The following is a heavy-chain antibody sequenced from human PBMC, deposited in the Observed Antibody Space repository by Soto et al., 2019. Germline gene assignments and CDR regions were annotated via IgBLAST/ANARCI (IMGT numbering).Heavy chain of an antibody. V-gene: IGHV4-59*01. Sequence: SETLSLTCTVAGGSISSYYWSWIRQPPGKGLEWIGYIYYSGSTNYNPALKSRVTISVDTSKNQFSLKLSSVTAADTAVYYCASTLWFGGYNWFDPWGQGTLVTVSS. D-gene: IGHD3-10*01. CDR3: ASTLWFGGYNWFDP. CDR2: IYYSGST. J-gene: IGHJ5*02. CDR1: GGSISSYY.